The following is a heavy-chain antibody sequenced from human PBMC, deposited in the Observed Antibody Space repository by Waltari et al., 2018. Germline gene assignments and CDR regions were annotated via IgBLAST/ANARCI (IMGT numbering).Heavy chain of an antibody. V-gene: IGHV1-69*01. D-gene: IGHD6-6*01. CDR2: VIPTIGTA. J-gene: IGHJ2*01. CDR1: GCIFSSYA. CDR3: SRYGEYSSSSVDWYFDL. Sequence: QVQLVQSGAEVKKPVYSVKVSCKASGCIFSSYAISWVRQAPGQGRAWLGVVIPTIGTANSAQKCQCRGTITADDAKSTADMELSSLRSEDTAVYYGSRYGEYSSSSVDWYFDLWGRGTLVTVA.